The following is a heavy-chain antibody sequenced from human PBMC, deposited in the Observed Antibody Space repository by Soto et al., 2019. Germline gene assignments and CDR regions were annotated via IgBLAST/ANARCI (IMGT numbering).Heavy chain of an antibody. V-gene: IGHV3-11*03. CDR1: GFIFSNYA. Sequence: GGSLRLSCAASGFIFSNYAMNWVRQAPGKGLEWVSYISSSSSYTNYADSVKGRFTISRGNAKNTLYLQMNSLRAEDTAVYYCARSKQSSGWSPYDYWGQGTLVTVSS. CDR3: ARSKQSSGWSPYDY. D-gene: IGHD6-19*01. CDR2: ISSSSSYT. J-gene: IGHJ4*02.